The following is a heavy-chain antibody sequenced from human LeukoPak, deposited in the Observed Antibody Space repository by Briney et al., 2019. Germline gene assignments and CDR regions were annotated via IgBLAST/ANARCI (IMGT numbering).Heavy chain of an antibody. CDR1: GYTFTGYY. CDR3: ATLNHSGSYWFDY. CDR2: IISIFGTA. V-gene: IGHV1-69*05. Sequence: SVKVSCKASGYTFTGYYMHWVRQAPGQGLEWMGGIISIFGTANYAQKFQGRVTITTDESTSTAYMELSSLRSEDTAVYYCATLNHSGSYWFDYWGQGTLVTVSS. J-gene: IGHJ4*02. D-gene: IGHD1-26*01.